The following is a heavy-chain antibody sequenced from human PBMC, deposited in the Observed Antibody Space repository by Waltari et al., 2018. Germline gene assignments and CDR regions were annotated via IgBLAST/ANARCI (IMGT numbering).Heavy chain of an antibody. Sequence: QVQLQESGPGLVKPSGTLSLTCAVSGGSISSSNWWSWVRQPPGKGLEWIGEISHSGSTNYNPSLKSRVTISVDKSNNQFSLKLSSVTAADTAVYYCAREMAGLVVAYFDYWGQGTLVTVSS. V-gene: IGHV4-4*02. D-gene: IGHD3-22*01. J-gene: IGHJ4*02. CDR2: ISHSGST. CDR3: AREMAGLVVAYFDY. CDR1: GGSISSSNW.